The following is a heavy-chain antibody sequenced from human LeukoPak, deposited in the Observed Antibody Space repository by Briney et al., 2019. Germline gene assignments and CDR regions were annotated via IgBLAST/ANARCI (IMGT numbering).Heavy chain of an antibody. Sequence: GRSLRLSCAASKFTFSSYTMHWVRQAPGKGLDWVAVISYDGRNKYYGDSVKGRFTISRDNSKNTLYLQMNSLRPEDTAIYYCARESRGTAMATDYWGQGTLVTVSS. V-gene: IGHV3-30*04. CDR1: KFTFSSYT. CDR2: ISYDGRNK. CDR3: ARESRGTAMATDY. D-gene: IGHD5-18*01. J-gene: IGHJ4*02.